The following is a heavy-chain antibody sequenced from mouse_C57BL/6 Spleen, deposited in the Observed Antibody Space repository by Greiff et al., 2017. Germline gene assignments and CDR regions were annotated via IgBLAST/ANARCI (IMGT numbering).Heavy chain of an antibody. CDR2: IYPRSGNT. D-gene: IGHD2-4*01. CDR1: GYTFTSYG. J-gene: IGHJ4*01. CDR3: ASLEDYDHYYAMDY. Sequence: QVQLKQSGAELARPGASVKLSCKASGYTFTSYGISWVKQRTGQGLEWIGEIYPRSGNTYYNEKFKGKATLTADKSSSTAYMELRSLTSEDSAVYFCASLEDYDHYYAMDYWGQGTSVTVSS. V-gene: IGHV1-81*01.